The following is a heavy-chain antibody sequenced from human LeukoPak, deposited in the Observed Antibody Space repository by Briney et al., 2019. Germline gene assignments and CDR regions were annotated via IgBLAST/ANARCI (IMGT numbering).Heavy chain of an antibody. CDR1: GFTVSSNY. CDR3: ARGAAGGSGGIDY. CDR2: IYSGADT. D-gene: IGHD6-13*01. Sequence: GGSLRLSCAASGFTVSSNYMSWVRQAPGNGLDWVSIIYSGADTYYADSVKGRFTVSRDNSKNTVYLQMNSLRAEDTAVYYCARGAAGGSGGIDYWGQGTLVTVSS. J-gene: IGHJ4*02. V-gene: IGHV3-53*01.